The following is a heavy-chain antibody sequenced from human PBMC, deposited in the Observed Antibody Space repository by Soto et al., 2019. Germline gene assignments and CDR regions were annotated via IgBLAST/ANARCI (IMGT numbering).Heavy chain of an antibody. J-gene: IGHJ4*02. CDR2: ISSDGNST. D-gene: IGHD6-19*01. CDR1: GFTFSSYW. CDR3: ARAIAVAGTGGYF. Sequence: GGSLRLSCAASGFTFSSYWMHWVRQAPGKGLVWVSRISSDGNSTSYADSVKGRFTISRDNAKNTLYLQMNSLRAEDMAVYYCARAIAVAGTGGYFWGQGTLVTVSS. V-gene: IGHV3-74*01.